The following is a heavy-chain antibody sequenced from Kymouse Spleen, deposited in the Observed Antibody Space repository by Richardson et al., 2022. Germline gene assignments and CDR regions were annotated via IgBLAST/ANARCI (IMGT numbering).Heavy chain of an antibody. D-gene: IGHD3-10*01. J-gene: IGHJ4*02. CDR2: INHSGST. V-gene: IGHV4-34*01. CDR1: GGSFSGYY. Sequence: QVQLQQWGAGLLKPSETLSLTCAVYGGSFSGYYWSWIRQPPGKGLEWIGEINHSGSTNYNPSLKSRVTISVDTSKNQFSLKLSSVTAADTAVYYCARGYYGSGSYKYYFDYWGQGTLVTVSS. CDR3: ARGYYGSGSYKYYFDY.